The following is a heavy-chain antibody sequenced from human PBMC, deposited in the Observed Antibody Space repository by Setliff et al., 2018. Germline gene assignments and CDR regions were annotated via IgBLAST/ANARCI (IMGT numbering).Heavy chain of an antibody. J-gene: IGHJ4*02. CDR3: AREHVRGHSGY. CDR1: GYRFTTYW. Sequence: GESLKISCKGSGYRFTTYWIAWVRQKPGKGLEWMGIVYPGDSDTQYSPSFEGQVTFSSYKSINTAYLHLSSLKASDTAMYYCAREHVRGHSGYWGQGTLVTVSS. V-gene: IGHV5-51*01. D-gene: IGHD3-10*02. CDR2: VYPGDSDT.